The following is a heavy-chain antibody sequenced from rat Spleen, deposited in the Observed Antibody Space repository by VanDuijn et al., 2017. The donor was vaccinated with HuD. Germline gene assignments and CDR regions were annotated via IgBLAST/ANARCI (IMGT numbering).Heavy chain of an antibody. Sequence: EVQLVESGGGLVQPGRSMELSCAPSGFTFSSFPMAWVRQAPTKGLEWVATISTSGDITYYRDSVKGRFTISRDNAENTVYLQMNSLRSEDTATYYCAKRDYDGYYPFAYWGQGTLVTVSS. CDR1: GFTFSSFP. V-gene: IGHV5-46*01. D-gene: IGHD1-12*03. CDR2: ISTSGDIT. CDR3: AKRDYDGYYPFAY. J-gene: IGHJ3*01.